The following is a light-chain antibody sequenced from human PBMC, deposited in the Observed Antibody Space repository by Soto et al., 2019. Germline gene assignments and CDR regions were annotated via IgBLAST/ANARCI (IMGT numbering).Light chain of an antibody. J-gene: IGLJ1*01. CDR3: SSYTSSSTLGV. V-gene: IGLV2-14*01. CDR2: DVS. CDR1: SSDVGGYNY. Sequence: QLVLTQPASVSGSPGQSITISCTGTSSDVGGYNYVSWYQQHPGKAPKLMIYDVSNRPSGVSNRFSGSKSGNTASLTISGLQAEDEADYYCSSYTSSSTLGVFGTGTKVTVL.